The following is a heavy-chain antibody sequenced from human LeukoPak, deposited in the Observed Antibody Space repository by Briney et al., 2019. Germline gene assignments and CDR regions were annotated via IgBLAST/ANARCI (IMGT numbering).Heavy chain of an antibody. V-gene: IGHV1-2*02. D-gene: IGHD6-13*01. CDR1: GYTFTGYY. J-gene: IGHJ5*02. Sequence: AASVKVSCKASGYTFTGYYMHWVRQAPGQGLEWMGWINPNSGGTNYAQKFQGRVTTTRDTSISTAYMELSRLRSDDTAVYYCARVGIAAAANNWFDPWGQGTLVTVSS. CDR3: ARVGIAAAANNWFDP. CDR2: INPNSGGT.